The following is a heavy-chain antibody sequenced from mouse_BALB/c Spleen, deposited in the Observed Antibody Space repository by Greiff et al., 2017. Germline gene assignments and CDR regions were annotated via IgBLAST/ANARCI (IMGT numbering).Heavy chain of an antibody. D-gene: IGHD1-2*01. J-gene: IGHJ4*01. V-gene: IGHV1-14*01. CDR2: INPYNDGT. CDR1: GYTFTSYV. Sequence: VQLQQSGPELVKPGASVKMSCKASGYTFTSYVMHWVKQKPGQGLEWIGYINPYNDGTKYNEKFKGKATLTSDKSSSTAYMELSSLTSADSAVYYCARDTTAHAMDYWGQGTSVTVSS. CDR3: ARDTTAHAMDY.